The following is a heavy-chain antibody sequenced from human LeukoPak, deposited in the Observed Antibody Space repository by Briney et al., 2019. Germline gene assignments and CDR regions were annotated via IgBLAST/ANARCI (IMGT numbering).Heavy chain of an antibody. CDR3: AREEIVVVTARLYYYYGMDV. J-gene: IGHJ6*02. D-gene: IGHD2-21*02. Sequence: SETLSLTCTVSGGSISSGDYYWSWIRQPPGKGLEWIGYIYYSGSTYYNPSLKSRLTISVDTSKNQFSLKLSSVTAADTAVYYCAREEIVVVTARLYYYYGMDVWGQGTTVTVSS. CDR2: IYYSGST. V-gene: IGHV4-30-4*01. CDR1: GGSISSGDYY.